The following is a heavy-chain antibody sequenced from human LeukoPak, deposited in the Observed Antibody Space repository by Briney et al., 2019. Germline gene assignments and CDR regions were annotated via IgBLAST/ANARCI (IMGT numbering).Heavy chain of an antibody. CDR2: INPNSGGT. CDR3: ARNSWMATISAADDY. Sequence: ASVKVSCKASGYTFTDYFMHWVRQAPGQGLEWMGWINPNSGGTNYAQKFQGRVTMTRDTSISTAYMELSRLRSDDTAVYYCARNSWMATISAADDYWGQGTLVTVSS. J-gene: IGHJ4*02. D-gene: IGHD5-24*01. V-gene: IGHV1-2*02. CDR1: GYTFTDYF.